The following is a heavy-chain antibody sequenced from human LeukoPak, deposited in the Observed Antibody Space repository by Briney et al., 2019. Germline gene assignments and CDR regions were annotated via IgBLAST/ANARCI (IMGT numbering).Heavy chain of an antibody. J-gene: IGHJ6*03. Sequence: PGGSLRLSCAASGFTLSSYAMHWVRQAPGKGLEWVAVISYDGSNKYYADSVKGRFTVSRDNSKNTLYLQMNSLRTEDTAVYYCARDQWLRPYYYYYYMDVWGKGTTVTVSS. V-gene: IGHV3-30*04. D-gene: IGHD5-12*01. CDR1: GFTLSSYA. CDR2: ISYDGSNK. CDR3: ARDQWLRPYYYYYYMDV.